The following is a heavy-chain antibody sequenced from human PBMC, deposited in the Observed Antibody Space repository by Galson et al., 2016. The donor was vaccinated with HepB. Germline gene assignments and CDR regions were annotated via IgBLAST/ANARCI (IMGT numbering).Heavy chain of an antibody. V-gene: IGHV3-33*01. CDR2: IWNDGSKM. J-gene: IGHJ3*02. CDR3: ARGGNNDFWSGPDAFDI. Sequence: SLRLSCAASGFTFRTYGMHWVRQAPGKGLEWVALIWNDGSKMYYADSVKGRFTISRDNSKNNLYLQMNSLRAEDTAVHYCARGGNNDFWSGPDAFDIWGQGTMVSVSS. CDR1: GFTFRTYG. D-gene: IGHD3-3*01.